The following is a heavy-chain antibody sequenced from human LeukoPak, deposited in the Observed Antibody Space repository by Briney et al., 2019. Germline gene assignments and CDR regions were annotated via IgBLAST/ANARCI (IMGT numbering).Heavy chain of an antibody. V-gene: IGHV4-39*07. D-gene: IGHD1-14*01. Sequence: WETLSLTCTVSGVSISSSYSYWGWIRQPPGKGLEWIGEINHSGSTNYNPSLKSRVTISVDTSKNQFSLKLSSVTAADTAVYYCARDPGSPSNNWFDPWGQGTLVTVSS. CDR1: GVSISSSYSY. CDR3: ARDPGSPSNNWFDP. CDR2: INHSGST. J-gene: IGHJ5*02.